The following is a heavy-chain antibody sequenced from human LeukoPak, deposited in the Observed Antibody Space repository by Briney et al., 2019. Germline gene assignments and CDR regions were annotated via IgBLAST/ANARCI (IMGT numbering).Heavy chain of an antibody. CDR3: VSDTVGDY. J-gene: IGHJ4*02. D-gene: IGHD4-17*01. V-gene: IGHV3-21*01. CDR1: GFTFSSYS. Sequence: GSLRLSCAASGFTFSSYSMNRVRQAPGKGLEWVSSISGSTTYIYYADSVKGRFTISRDNAKNSLYLRMNSLRAEDTAVYYCVSDTVGDYWGQGTLVTVSS. CDR2: ISGSTTYI.